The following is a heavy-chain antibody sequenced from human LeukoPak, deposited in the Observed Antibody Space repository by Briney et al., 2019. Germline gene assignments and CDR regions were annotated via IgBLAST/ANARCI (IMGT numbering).Heavy chain of an antibody. CDR3: ARDLYGMDV. J-gene: IGHJ6*02. CDR2: INAYNGNT. Sequence: ASVTVSCKASGYTFTGYYMHWVRQAPGQGLEWMGWINAYNGNTNYAQKLQGRVTMTTDTSTSTAYMEVRSLRSDDTAVYYCARDLYGMDVWGQGTAVTVSS. CDR1: GYTFTGYY. V-gene: IGHV1-18*04.